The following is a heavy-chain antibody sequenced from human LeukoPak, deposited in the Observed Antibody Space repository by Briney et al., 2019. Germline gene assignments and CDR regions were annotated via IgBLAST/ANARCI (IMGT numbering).Heavy chain of an antibody. D-gene: IGHD4-11*01. V-gene: IGHV4-59*06. CDR2: IYYSGST. CDR3: ARLQSRDAFDI. J-gene: IGHJ3*02. CDR1: GGSISSYY. Sequence: PSETLSLTCTVSGGSISSYYWSWIRQHPGKGLEWIGYIYYSGSTYYNPSLKSRVTISLDTSRNQFSLKLSSVTAADTAVYYCARLQSRDAFDIWGQGTMVTVSS.